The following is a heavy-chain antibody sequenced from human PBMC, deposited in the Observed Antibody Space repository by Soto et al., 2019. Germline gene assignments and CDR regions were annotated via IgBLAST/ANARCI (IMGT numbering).Heavy chain of an antibody. CDR1: GFSFNIFA. CDR2: ISGGGGST. CDR3: AKDPTSYDSSAQFDS. Sequence: GGSLRLSCAAPGFSFNIFAMNWVRQAPGQGLEWVSGISGGGGSTYYADSVKGRFTISRDNSNNTLYLQMNSLRAEDTAVYYCAKDPTSYDSSAQFDSWGQGTLVTVSS. D-gene: IGHD3-22*01. V-gene: IGHV3-23*01. J-gene: IGHJ4*02.